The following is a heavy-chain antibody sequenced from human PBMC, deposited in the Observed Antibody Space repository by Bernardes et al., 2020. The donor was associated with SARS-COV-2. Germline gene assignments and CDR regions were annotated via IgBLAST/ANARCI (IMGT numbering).Heavy chain of an antibody. CDR3: ARGRGAVAPMDH. CDR2: ISSRSTTI. J-gene: IGHJ4*02. CDR1: GFSFSEYA. Sequence: GSLRLSCEASGFSFSEYAMNWVRQAPGKGLEWVSYISSRSTTIYVADTVKGRFAISRDNAKNSVYLQMNSLRAEDTAVYYCARGRGAVAPMDHWGQGTLVPVS. V-gene: IGHV3-48*01. D-gene: IGHD1-26*01.